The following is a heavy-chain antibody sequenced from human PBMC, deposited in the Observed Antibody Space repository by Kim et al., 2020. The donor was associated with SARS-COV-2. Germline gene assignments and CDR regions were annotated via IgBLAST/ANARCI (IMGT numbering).Heavy chain of an antibody. D-gene: IGHD3-22*01. V-gene: IGHV1-69*13. CDR3: ARDSGDYYDSSGYLKGGMDV. J-gene: IGHJ6*02. Sequence: SVKVSCKASGGTFSSYAISWVRQAPGQGLEWMGGIIPIFGTANYAQKFKGRVTITADESTSTAYMELSSLRSEDTAVYYCARDSGDYYDSSGYLKGGMDVWGQGTTVTVSS. CDR2: IIPIFGTA. CDR1: GGTFSSYA.